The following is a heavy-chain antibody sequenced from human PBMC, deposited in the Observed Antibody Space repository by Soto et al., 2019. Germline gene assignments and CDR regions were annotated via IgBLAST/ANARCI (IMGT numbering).Heavy chain of an antibody. CDR2: ISYDGSNK. J-gene: IGHJ4*02. CDR3: ARVSEVATIYFDY. D-gene: IGHD5-12*01. CDR1: GFTFISYA. Sequence: GGSLRLSCAASGFTFISYAMHWVRQAPGKGLEWVAVISYDGSNKYYADSVKGRFTISRDNSKNTLYLQMNSLRAEDTAVYYCARVSEVATIYFDYWGQGTLVTVSS. V-gene: IGHV3-30-3*01.